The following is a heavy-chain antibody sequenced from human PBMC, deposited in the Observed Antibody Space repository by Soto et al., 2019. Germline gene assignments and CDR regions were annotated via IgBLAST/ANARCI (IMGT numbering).Heavy chain of an antibody. J-gene: IGHJ6*02. CDR2: MNPNSGNT. V-gene: IGHV1-8*01. Sequence: QVQLVQSGAEVTKPGASVKVPCKASGYTFTSYDINWVRQANGQGLEWMGWMNPNSGNTGYAQKFQGRVTMTRNTSISTAYMELSSLRSEDTAVYYCSREVNFYGLDVWGQGTTVTVSS. CDR3: SREVNFYGLDV. CDR1: GYTFTSYD.